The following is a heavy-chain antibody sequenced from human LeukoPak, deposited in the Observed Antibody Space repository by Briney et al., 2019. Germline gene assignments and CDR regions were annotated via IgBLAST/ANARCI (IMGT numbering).Heavy chain of an antibody. D-gene: IGHD4-17*01. V-gene: IGHV4-34*01. J-gene: IGHJ6*03. CDR3: ARGRTGENTYVGGYYYMDV. CDR1: GGSFSGYS. Sequence: PSETLSLTCAVFGGSFSGYSWTWIRPPPGKGLEGTGKISDSGSANYNPSLKSRVTISVHASGNKFSLELSSATAADTAVYYCARGRTGENTYVGGYYYMDVWGKGTTVIVSS. CDR2: ISDSGSA.